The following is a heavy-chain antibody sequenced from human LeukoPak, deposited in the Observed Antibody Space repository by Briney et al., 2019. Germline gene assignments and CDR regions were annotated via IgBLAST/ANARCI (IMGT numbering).Heavy chain of an antibody. Sequence: GGSLRLSCAASGFTFSSHDMHWVRQATGKGLEWVSAIGTAGDTYYPGSVKGRFTISRDNAKNTLYLQMNSLRAEDTAVYYCARCGNGFDCSSTSCPEGDYYYYMDVWGKGTTVTVSS. D-gene: IGHD2-2*01. CDR2: IGTAGDT. V-gene: IGHV3-13*01. CDR1: GFTFSSHD. CDR3: ARCGNGFDCSSTSCPEGDYYYYMDV. J-gene: IGHJ6*03.